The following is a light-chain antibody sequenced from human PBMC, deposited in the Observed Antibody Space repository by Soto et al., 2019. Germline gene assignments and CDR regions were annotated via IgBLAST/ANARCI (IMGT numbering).Light chain of an antibody. CDR3: QQYETFSGT. V-gene: IGKV1-5*01. CDR2: DAS. Sequence: DIQMTQSPSTLSASVGDTVTVTCRASQSVSGWLAWYQQKPGEAPKLLIYDASALPRGVPSRFSGSRYETKFALTIARLQPDDYATYHCQQYETFSGTFGPGTEVEI. CDR1: QSVSGW. J-gene: IGKJ1*01.